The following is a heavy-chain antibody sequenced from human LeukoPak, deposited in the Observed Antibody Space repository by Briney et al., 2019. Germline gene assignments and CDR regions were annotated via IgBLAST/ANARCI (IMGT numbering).Heavy chain of an antibody. J-gene: IGHJ6*02. D-gene: IGHD3-10*01. CDR2: ISSNGGST. CDR1: GFTFSVYV. CDR3: ARDPDVLRGVITSLRGMDV. Sequence: HPGGSLRLSCAASGFTFSVYVMYWVRQAPGKGLEYVSAISSNGGSTYYANSVKGRFTISRDNSKDTLYLQMGSLRAEDMAVYYRARDPDVLRGVITSLRGMDVWGQGTTVTVSS. V-gene: IGHV3-64*01.